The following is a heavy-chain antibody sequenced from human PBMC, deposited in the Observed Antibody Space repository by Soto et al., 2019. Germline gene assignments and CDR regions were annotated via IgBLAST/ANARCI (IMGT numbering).Heavy chain of an antibody. J-gene: IGHJ4*02. CDR1: GFTFTNYW. CDR2: IYPGDSDT. V-gene: IGHV5-51*01. Sequence: PGESLKISCMGSGFTFTNYWIAWVRQMPGKGLEWMGIIYPGDSDTSYSPSFQGRVTISADKSINAAYLQWSSLKASYTAMYYCAKHEGYCSTTTCSNFDYWGQGTLVTVSS. CDR3: AKHEGYCSTTTCSNFDY. D-gene: IGHD2-2*01.